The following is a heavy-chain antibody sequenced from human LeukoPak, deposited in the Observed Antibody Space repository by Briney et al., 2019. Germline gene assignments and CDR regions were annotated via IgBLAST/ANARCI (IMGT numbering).Heavy chain of an antibody. D-gene: IGHD3-10*01. CDR3: ATGTITMVRGVRYGMDV. J-gene: IGHJ6*04. Sequence: ASVKVSCKVSGYTLTELSMHWVRQAPGKGLEWMGGFDPEDGETIYAQKFQGRVTMTEDTSTDTAYMELSSLRSEDTAVYYCATGTITMVRGVRYGMDVWGKGTTVTVSS. CDR2: FDPEDGET. V-gene: IGHV1-24*01. CDR1: GYTLTELS.